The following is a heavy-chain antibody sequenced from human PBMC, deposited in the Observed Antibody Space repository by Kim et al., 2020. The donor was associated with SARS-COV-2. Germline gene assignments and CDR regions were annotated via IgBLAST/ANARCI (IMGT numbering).Heavy chain of an antibody. Sequence: SETLSLTCTVSGGSVSSGSYYWSWIRQPPGKGLEWIGYIYHSGSTNYNPSLKSRVTISVDASKNQFSLRLTSMTAADTAVYYCARDSAHYGDFYFDYWG. CDR3: ARDSAHYGDFYFDY. V-gene: IGHV4-61*01. CDR2: IYHSGST. J-gene: IGHJ4*01. D-gene: IGHD4-17*01. CDR1: GGSVSSGSYY.